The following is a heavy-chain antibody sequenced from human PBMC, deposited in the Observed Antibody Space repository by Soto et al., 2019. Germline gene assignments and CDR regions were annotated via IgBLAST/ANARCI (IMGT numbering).Heavy chain of an antibody. V-gene: IGHV1-2*04. CDR2: INPNSGGT. CDR3: ARGPLMARNGSEDYFDY. J-gene: IGHJ4*02. Sequence: GASVKVSCKASGYTFTGYYMHWVRQAPGQGLEWMGWINPNSGGTNYAQKFQGWVTMTRDTSISTAYMELSRLRSDDTAVYYCARGPLMARNGSEDYFDYWGQGTLVTVSS. D-gene: IGHD1-1*01. CDR1: GYTFTGYY.